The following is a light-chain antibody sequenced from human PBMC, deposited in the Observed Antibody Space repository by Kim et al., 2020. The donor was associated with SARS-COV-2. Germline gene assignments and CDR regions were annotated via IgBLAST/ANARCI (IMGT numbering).Light chain of an antibody. CDR2: DVT. CDR3: RSWTTSYTWV. V-gene: IGLV2-14*03. Sequence: GQSITISCTGTSSDIGRFNFVSWYQQHPGKAPKVLIYDVTGRPSGISDRFSGSKSGNTASLTISGLLTEDEADYYCRSWTTSYTWVFGGGTKVTVL. CDR1: SSDIGRFNF. J-gene: IGLJ3*02.